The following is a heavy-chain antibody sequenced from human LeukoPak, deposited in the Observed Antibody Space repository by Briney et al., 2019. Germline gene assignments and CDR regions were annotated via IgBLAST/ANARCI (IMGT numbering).Heavy chain of an antibody. CDR2: ISWNSGSI. CDR1: GFTFDDYA. D-gene: IGHD3-10*01. Sequence: PGRSLRLSCAASGFTFDDYAMHWVRQAPGKGLEWVSGISWNSGSIGYADPVKGRFTISRDNSKNTLYLQMNSLRAEDTAVYYCATSPLAGSWGQGTLVTVSS. CDR3: ATSPLAGS. J-gene: IGHJ4*02. V-gene: IGHV3-9*01.